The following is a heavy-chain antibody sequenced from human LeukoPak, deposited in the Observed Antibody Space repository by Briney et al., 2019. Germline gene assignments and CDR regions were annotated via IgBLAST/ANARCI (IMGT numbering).Heavy chain of an antibody. V-gene: IGHV3-7*03. Sequence: GGSLRLSCTASGFIFSGSWMAWIRQAPGKGLEWVAIIKKDGSEKYYVDSMKGRFTISRDNAKSSLFLQMNSLRAEDTAIYYCTTDTWYSAGHWGQGTLVTVSS. CDR1: GFIFSGSW. D-gene: IGHD2-15*01. J-gene: IGHJ4*02. CDR3: TTDTWYSAGH. CDR2: IKKDGSEK.